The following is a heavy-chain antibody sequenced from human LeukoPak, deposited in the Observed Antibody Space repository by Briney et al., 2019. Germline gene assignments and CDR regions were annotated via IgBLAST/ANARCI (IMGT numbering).Heavy chain of an antibody. CDR3: ARGGYYHYAMDV. V-gene: IGHV3-48*02. CDR2: ISSSSSTI. Sequence: PGGSLRLSCAASGFTFSSCSMNWVRQAPGKGLEWVSYISSSSSTIYYADSVKGRFTISRDNAKDSLFLQMNSLRDEDTAVYYCARGGYYHYAMDVWGHGTTVIVSS. CDR1: GFTFSSCS. J-gene: IGHJ6*02.